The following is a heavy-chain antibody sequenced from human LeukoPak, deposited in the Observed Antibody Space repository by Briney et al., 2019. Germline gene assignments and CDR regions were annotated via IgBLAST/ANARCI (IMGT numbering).Heavy chain of an antibody. CDR3: ARGLDTMVRGVIQYYYYYYGMDV. D-gene: IGHD3-10*01. Sequence: SETLCLTCAVYGGSFSGYYWSWIRQPPGKGLEWIGEINHSGSTNYNPSLKSRVTISVDTSKNQFSLKLSSVTAADTAVYYCARGLDTMVRGVIQYYYYYYGMDVWGQGTTVTVSS. CDR1: GGSFSGYY. V-gene: IGHV4-34*01. CDR2: INHSGST. J-gene: IGHJ6*02.